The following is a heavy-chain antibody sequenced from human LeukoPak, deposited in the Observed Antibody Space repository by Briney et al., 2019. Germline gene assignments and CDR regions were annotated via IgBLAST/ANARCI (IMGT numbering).Heavy chain of an antibody. CDR3: AREGGVTYYDILTGYYTLYYFDY. Sequence: TGGSLRLSCAASGFTFSSYSMNWVRQAPGKGLEWVSSISSSSSYIYYADSVKGRFTISRDNAKNSLYLQMNSLRAEDTAVYYCAREGGVTYYDILTGYYTLYYFDYWGQGTLVTVSS. D-gene: IGHD3-9*01. CDR2: ISSSSSYI. CDR1: GFTFSSYS. V-gene: IGHV3-21*01. J-gene: IGHJ4*02.